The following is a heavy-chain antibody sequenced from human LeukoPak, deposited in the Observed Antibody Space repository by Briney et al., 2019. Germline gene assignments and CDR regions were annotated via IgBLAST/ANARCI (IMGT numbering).Heavy chain of an antibody. D-gene: IGHD6-6*01. CDR3: ARGGAARLHFQD. CDR1: GGSISTYY. V-gene: IGHV4-59*01. CDR2: IYHSGST. Sequence: SETLSLTCTVSGGSISTYYWNWIRQPPGKGLEWIGYIYHSGSTNYNPSLQSRVTISVDTSKNQFSLNLNSVTAADTAVYYCARGGAARLHFQDWGQGTLVTVSS. J-gene: IGHJ1*01.